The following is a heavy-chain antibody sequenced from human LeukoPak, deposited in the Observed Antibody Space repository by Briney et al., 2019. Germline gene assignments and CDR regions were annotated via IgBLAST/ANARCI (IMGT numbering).Heavy chain of an antibody. CDR1: GGSISSSSSFY. J-gene: IGHJ4*02. Sequence: PSESLSLTCTVSGGSISSSSSFYCAWIRRPPGKGLEWIGTMSNSGSTYYRSSPKSRFTISGDTSKNQFSLKLSSVTAAGTAVFYCARRSQTTAGRGIDYWGQETLLTVSS. CDR3: ARRSQTTAGRGIDY. V-gene: IGHV4-39*01. CDR2: MSNSGST. D-gene: IGHD6-13*01.